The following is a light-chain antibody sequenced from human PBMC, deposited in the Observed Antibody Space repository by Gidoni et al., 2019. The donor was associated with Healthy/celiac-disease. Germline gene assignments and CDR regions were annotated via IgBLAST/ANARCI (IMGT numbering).Light chain of an antibody. CDR3: QQSYSTPLT. V-gene: IGKV1-39*01. CDR1: QSISSY. CDR2: AAS. J-gene: IGKJ4*01. Sequence: DIEMTQSPSSLSASVGDRVTITCRASQSISSYLNWYQQKPGKVPKLLIYAASSLQSGVPSRFSGSGSGTDFTLTISRLQPEDLATYYCQQSYSTPLTFGGGTKVEIK.